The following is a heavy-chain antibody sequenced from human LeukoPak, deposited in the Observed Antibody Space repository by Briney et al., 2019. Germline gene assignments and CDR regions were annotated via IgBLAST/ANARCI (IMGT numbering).Heavy chain of an antibody. V-gene: IGHV3-23*01. CDR3: AKGKSGMVRGVTPLDY. CDR2: ISGSGGST. CDR1: GFTFSSYA. D-gene: IGHD3-10*01. Sequence: PGGSLRLSCAASGFTFSSYAMSGVRQAPGKGLEWVSAISGSGGSTYYADSVKGRFTISRDNSKNTLYLQMNSLRAEDTAVYSCAKGKSGMVRGVTPLDYWGQGTLVTVSS. J-gene: IGHJ4*02.